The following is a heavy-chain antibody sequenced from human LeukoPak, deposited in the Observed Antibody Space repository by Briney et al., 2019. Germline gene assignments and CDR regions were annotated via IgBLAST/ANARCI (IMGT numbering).Heavy chain of an antibody. CDR1: GVSSSSYS. V-gene: IGHV4-39*07. Sequence: SETLSLTCIVSGVSSSSYSWGWIRQPPGKGLEWIGSYSHTGSTYYNPSLKSRVTISVDTSKNQISLKLSSVTAADTAVYYCARHKVGDFYNPSDYWGQGTLVTVSS. J-gene: IGHJ4*02. CDR3: ARHKVGDFYNPSDY. D-gene: IGHD2-21*02. CDR2: YSHTGST.